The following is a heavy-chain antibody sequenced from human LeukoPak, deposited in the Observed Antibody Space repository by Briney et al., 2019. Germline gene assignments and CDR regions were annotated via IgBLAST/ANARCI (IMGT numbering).Heavy chain of an antibody. CDR1: GLTFSKYV. V-gene: IGHV3-23*01. CDR2: IYGCGCST. Sequence: PGWSLRLSCAACGLTFSKYVMSGVGPAAGKGVEGVSAIYGCGCSTYYADSVKGRFTISRDNSNNTLYLQMNSRRAEDTAVYYCAKGSGYSYGTSYYFDYWGQGTLVTVSS. D-gene: IGHD5-18*01. CDR3: AKGSGYSYGTSYYFDY. J-gene: IGHJ4*02.